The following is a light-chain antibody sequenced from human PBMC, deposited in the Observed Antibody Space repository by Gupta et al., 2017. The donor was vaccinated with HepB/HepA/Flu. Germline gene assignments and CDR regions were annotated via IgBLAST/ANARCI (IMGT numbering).Light chain of an antibody. CDR2: TNN. CDR1: SSNIGRNT. Sequence: QSVLTQTPSASGTPGQRVIMSCSGSSSNIGRNTVNWYQHLPGTAPTLLSDTNNERPSGVTDRFSASRSGTSASLTIXGXQSEEEXEYYWASWDDSLNGVVFGGGTKLTVL. V-gene: IGLV1-44*01. J-gene: IGLJ3*02. CDR3: ASWDDSLNGVV.